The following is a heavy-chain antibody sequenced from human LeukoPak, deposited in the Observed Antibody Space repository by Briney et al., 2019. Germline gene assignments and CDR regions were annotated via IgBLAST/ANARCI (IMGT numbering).Heavy chain of an antibody. CDR3: AKDSLRYYYDSSGVDY. CDR2: INHSGST. CDR1: GGSFSGYY. J-gene: IGHJ4*02. Sequence: SETLSLTCAVYGGSFSGYYWSWIRQPPGKGLEWIGEINHSGSTNYNPSLKSRVTISVDTSKNQFSLKLSSVTAADTAVYYCAKDSLRYYYDSSGVDYWGQGTLVTVSS. V-gene: IGHV4-34*01. D-gene: IGHD3-22*01.